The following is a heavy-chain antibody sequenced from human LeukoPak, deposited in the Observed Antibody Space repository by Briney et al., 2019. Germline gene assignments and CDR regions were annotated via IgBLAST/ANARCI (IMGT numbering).Heavy chain of an antibody. V-gene: IGHV3-30*02. CDR1: GFTFSSYW. J-gene: IGHJ4*02. Sequence: GGSLRLSCAASGFTFSSYWMTWVRQVPGKGLEWVAFIRHNASATNYADSVKGRFTVSRDNSKNTLYLQMNSLRPDDTAVYYCGKGNEIDYWGQGTLVTVSS. CDR3: GKGNEIDY. D-gene: IGHD1-1*01. CDR2: IRHNASAT.